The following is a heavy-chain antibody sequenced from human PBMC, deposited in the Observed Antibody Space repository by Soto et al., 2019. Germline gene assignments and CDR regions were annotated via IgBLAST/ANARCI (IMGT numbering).Heavy chain of an antibody. J-gene: IGHJ3*02. CDR1: GGSISSGGYY. D-gene: IGHD1-26*01. V-gene: IGHV4-31*03. CDR3: ARDRDGSYPAAFDI. Sequence: PSETLSLTCTVSGGSISSGGYYWSWIRQHPGKGLEWIGYTYYSGSTYYNPSLKSRVTISVDTSKNQFSLKLSSVTAADTAVYYCARDRDGSYPAAFDIWGQGTMVTVSS. CDR2: TYYSGST.